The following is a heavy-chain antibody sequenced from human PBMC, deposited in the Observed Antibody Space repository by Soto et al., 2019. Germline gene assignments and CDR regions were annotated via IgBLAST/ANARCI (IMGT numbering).Heavy chain of an antibody. CDR2: IWYDGSNK. J-gene: IGHJ5*02. CDR3: ARALFDYGDDNWFDP. V-gene: IGHV3-33*01. Sequence: GGSLRLSCAASGFTFSSYGMHWVRQAPGKGLEWVAVIWYDGSNKYYADSVKGRFTISRDNSKNTLYLQMNSLRAEDTAVYYCARALFDYGDDNWFDPWGQGTLVTVSS. D-gene: IGHD4-17*01. CDR1: GFTFSSYG.